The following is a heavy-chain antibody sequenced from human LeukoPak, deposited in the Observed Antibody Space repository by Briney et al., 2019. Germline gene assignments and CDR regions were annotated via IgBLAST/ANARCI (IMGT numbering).Heavy chain of an antibody. CDR3: ARASQQLVFDY. V-gene: IGHV4-34*01. D-gene: IGHD6-13*01. Sequence: SETLSLTCAVYGGAFSGYYWGWVRQPPRKGLGWIGEINHSGSTNYNPSLKSRVTISVDTSKNQFSLKLSSVTAADTAVYYCARASQQLVFDYWGQGTLVTVSS. CDR1: GGAFSGYY. J-gene: IGHJ4*02. CDR2: INHSGST.